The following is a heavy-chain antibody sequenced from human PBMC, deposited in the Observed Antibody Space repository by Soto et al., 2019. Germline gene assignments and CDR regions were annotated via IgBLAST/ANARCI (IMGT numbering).Heavy chain of an antibody. V-gene: IGHV3-11*04. CDR1: GFAFRHNY. CDR2: ISTSGSPA. CDR3: ARERPNWGEGNWFDP. D-gene: IGHD7-27*01. J-gene: IGHJ5*02. Sequence: GGSLRLSCTVSGFAFRHNYLTWIRQAPGKGLEWLSYISTSGSPAYYADSVKGRFTISTDNAKKSLYLQMDSLRAEDTAVYYCARERPNWGEGNWFDPWGQGTLVTVSS.